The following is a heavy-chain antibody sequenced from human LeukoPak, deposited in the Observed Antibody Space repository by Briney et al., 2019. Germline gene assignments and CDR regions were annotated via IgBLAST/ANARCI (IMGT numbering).Heavy chain of an antibody. J-gene: IGHJ4*02. V-gene: IGHV4-59*08. Sequence: SETLSLTCTVSGGSISSYYWSWIRQPPGKGLEWIGYIYYSGNTNYNPSLKSRVTISVDTSKNQFSLTLSSVTAADTAVYYCAGHHPRNTVDFWGQGTLVTVSS. CDR3: AGHHPRNTVDF. CDR1: GGSISSYY. D-gene: IGHD2/OR15-2a*01. CDR2: IYYSGNT.